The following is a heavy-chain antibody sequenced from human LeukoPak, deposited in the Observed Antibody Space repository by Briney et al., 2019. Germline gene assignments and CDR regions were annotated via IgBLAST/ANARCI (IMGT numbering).Heavy chain of an antibody. CDR3: ARDPLGTRPGFDY. CDR1: GFTFSSYA. CDR2: ISGSGGST. V-gene: IGHV3-23*01. D-gene: IGHD1-1*01. J-gene: IGHJ4*02. Sequence: GGSLRLSCAASGFTFSSYAMTWVRQAPGKGLEWVSAISGSGGSTYYADSVKGRFTISRDNSKNTLYLQMNSLRAEDTAVYYCARDPLGTRPGFDYWGQGTLVTVSS.